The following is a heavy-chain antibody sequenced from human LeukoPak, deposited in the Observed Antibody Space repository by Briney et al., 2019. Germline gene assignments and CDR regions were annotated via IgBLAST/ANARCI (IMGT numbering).Heavy chain of an antibody. CDR2: ISSSSSYI. V-gene: IGHV3-21*01. CDR1: GFTFSDYY. CDR3: ARAKIGSYYVKASL. D-gene: IGHD1-26*01. J-gene: IGHJ4*02. Sequence: GESLRLSCAASGFTFSDYYMNWVRQAPGKGLEWVSSISSSSSYIYYADSVKGRFTISRDNAKNSLYLQMNSLRAEDTAVYYCARAKIGSYYVKASLWGQGTLVTVSS.